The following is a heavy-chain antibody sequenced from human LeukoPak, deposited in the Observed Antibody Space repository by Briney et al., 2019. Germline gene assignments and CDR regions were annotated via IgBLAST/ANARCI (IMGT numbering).Heavy chain of an antibody. CDR3: MKLPTMIIVIDTDFEY. V-gene: IGHV3-23*01. D-gene: IGHD2-21*01. CDR2: INTSGGST. J-gene: IGHJ4*02. Sequence: GGSLRLSCAASGFTFSNAWMNWVRQAPGKGLEWVSSINTSGGSTYYADSLQGRFTISRDNSKNTLHLQMNNVRAEDTALYYCMKLPTMIIVIDTDFEYWGQGAQVTVSS. CDR1: GFTFSNAW.